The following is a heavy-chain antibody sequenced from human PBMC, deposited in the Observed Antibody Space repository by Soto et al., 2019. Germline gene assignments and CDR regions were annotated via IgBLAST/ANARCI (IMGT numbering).Heavy chain of an antibody. CDR2: MFYRGST. Sequence: QVQLQESGPGLVKPSETLSLNCTVSGDSISTSYWRWVRQPPGKGLEWIGYMFYRGSTNSNPSLQRRVTMSVDASKNQFSLKLTSVTAADTAVYYCARVYSSGWYWHFDLWGRGTLVTVSS. V-gene: IGHV4-59*01. CDR1: GDSISTSY. CDR3: ARVYSSGWYWHFDL. J-gene: IGHJ2*01. D-gene: IGHD6-19*01.